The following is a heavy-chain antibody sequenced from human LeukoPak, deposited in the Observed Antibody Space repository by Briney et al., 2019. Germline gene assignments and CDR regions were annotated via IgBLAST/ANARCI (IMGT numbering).Heavy chain of an antibody. Sequence: ASAKVSCKASGYTFTSYDINWVRQATGQGLEWMGWMNPNSGNTGYAQKFQGKVTMTRNTSISTAYMELSSLRSEDTAVYYCARVGATQYYFDYWGQGTLVTVSS. CDR1: GYTFTSYD. D-gene: IGHD1-26*01. J-gene: IGHJ4*02. CDR3: ARVGATQYYFDY. V-gene: IGHV1-8*01. CDR2: MNPNSGNT.